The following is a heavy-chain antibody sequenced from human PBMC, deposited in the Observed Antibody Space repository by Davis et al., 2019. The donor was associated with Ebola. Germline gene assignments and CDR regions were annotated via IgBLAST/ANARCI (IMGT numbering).Heavy chain of an antibody. D-gene: IGHD2-15*01. CDR3: ARDLVVGAFDP. CDR2: IIPIFGTA. V-gene: IGHV1-69*06. J-gene: IGHJ5*02. Sequence: AASVKVSCKASGGTFNNYAISWVRQAPGQGLEWMGGIIPIFGTANYAQKFQGRVTITADKSTSTAYMELRSLRSDDTAVYYCARDLVVGAFDPWGQGTLVTVSS. CDR1: GGTFNNYA.